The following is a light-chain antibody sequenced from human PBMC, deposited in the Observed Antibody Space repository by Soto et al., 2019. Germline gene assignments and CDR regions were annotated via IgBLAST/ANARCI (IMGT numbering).Light chain of an antibody. V-gene: IGLV2-8*01. CDR1: SSDVGGYHY. CDR2: EVS. CDR3: SSFEASNNLL. Sequence: QSALTQPASVSGSPGQSITMSCTGTSSDVGGYHYVSWYQQHPGKAPQLMIYEVSKRPSGVPDRFSGSKSGNTASLTGSGLQVEDEDYYYCSSFEASNNLLFGGGTKVTVL. J-gene: IGLJ2*01.